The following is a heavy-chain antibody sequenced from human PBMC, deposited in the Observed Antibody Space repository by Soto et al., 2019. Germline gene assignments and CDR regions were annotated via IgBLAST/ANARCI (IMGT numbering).Heavy chain of an antibody. CDR2: FDPEDGET. CDR3: ATVGRWLRLRYYYGMDV. J-gene: IGHJ6*02. V-gene: IGHV1-24*01. CDR1: GYTLTELS. D-gene: IGHD5-12*01. Sequence: ASVKVSCKVSGYTLTELSMHWVLQAPGKGLEWMGGFDPEDGETIYAQKFRGRVTMPEDTSTDTAYRELSSLRSGDTAVYYCATVGRWLRLRYYYGMDVWGQGTTVTVS.